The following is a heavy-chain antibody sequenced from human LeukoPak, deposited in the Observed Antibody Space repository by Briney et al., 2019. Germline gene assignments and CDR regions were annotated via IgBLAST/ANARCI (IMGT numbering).Heavy chain of an antibody. CDR2: ISAYNGNT. D-gene: IGHD2-21*02. Sequence: ASVKVSCKASGYTFTSYGISWVRQAPGQGLEWMGWISAYNGNTNYAQKLQGRVTMTTDTSTSTAYMELRSLRSEDTAVYYCARAPCGGDCSYGMDVWGQGTTVTVSS. J-gene: IGHJ6*02. V-gene: IGHV1-18*01. CDR1: GYTFTSYG. CDR3: ARAPCGGDCSYGMDV.